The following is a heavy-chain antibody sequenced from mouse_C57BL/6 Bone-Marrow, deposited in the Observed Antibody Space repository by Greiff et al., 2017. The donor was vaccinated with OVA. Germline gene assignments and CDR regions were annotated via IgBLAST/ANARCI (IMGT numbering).Heavy chain of an antibody. CDR1: GYTFTSYW. V-gene: IGHV1-55*01. Sequence: VQLQQPGAELVKPGASVKMSCKASGYTFTSYWITWVKQRPGQGLEWIGDIYPGSGSTNYTEKFKSKATLTVDTSSSTAYMQLSRLTSEDSAVYYCARGPLYCNGSDYYAKDYWGQGTSVTVSS. D-gene: IGHD1-1*01. J-gene: IGHJ4*01. CDR2: IYPGSGST. CDR3: ARGPLYCNGSDYYAKDY.